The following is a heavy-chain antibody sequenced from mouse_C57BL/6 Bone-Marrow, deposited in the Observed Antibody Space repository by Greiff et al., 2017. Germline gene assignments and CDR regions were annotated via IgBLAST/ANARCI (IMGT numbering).Heavy chain of an antibody. CDR1: GYSITSGYD. D-gene: IGHD1-1*01. CDR3: AREVYGSSLYAMDY. CDR2: ISYSGST. Sequence: EVMLVESGPGMVKPSQSLSLTCTVTGYSITSGYDWHWIRHFPGNKLEWMGYISYSGSTNYNPSLKSRISITHDTSKNHFFLKLNSVTTEDTATYYCAREVYGSSLYAMDYWGQGTSVTVSS. V-gene: IGHV3-1*01. J-gene: IGHJ4*01.